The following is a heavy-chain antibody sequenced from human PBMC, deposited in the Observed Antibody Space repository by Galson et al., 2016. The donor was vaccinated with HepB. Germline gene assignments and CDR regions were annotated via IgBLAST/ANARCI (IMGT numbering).Heavy chain of an antibody. J-gene: IGHJ4*02. CDR1: GFSFSGSAVH. D-gene: IGHD1-1*01. V-gene: IGHV4-39*01. CDR2: ISYSGST. Sequence: LRLSCAASGFSFSGSAVHWVRQAPGKGLEWIGSISYSGSTYYNPSLKSRVTISANTSKKQFSLQLSSVTAADTAVYYCSRRYNWNDTLFDYWGQGTLVTVSS. CDR3: SRRYNWNDTLFDY.